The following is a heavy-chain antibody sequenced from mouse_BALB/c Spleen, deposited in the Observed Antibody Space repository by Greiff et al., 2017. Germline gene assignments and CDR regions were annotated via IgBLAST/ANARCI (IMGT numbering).Heavy chain of an antibody. V-gene: IGHV5-6-5*01. D-gene: IGHD2-1*01. CDR2: ISSGGST. CDR1: GFTFSSYA. CDR3: ARDGNYLAWFAY. J-gene: IGHJ3*01. Sequence: DVHLVESGGGLVKPGGSLKLSCAASGFTFSSYAMSWVRQTPEKRLEWVASISSGGSTYYPDSVKGRFTISRDNARNILYLQMSSLRSEDTAMYYCARDGNYLAWFAYWGQGTLVTVSA.